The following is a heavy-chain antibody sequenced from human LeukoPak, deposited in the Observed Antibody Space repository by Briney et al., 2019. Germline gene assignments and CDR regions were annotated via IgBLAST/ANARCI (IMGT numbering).Heavy chain of an antibody. J-gene: IGHJ4*02. V-gene: IGHV3-7*05. D-gene: IGHD6-19*01. CDR2: IKQDGSEK. CDR3: ARVGVGTVAGNYFDD. CDR1: GFTFSSYW. Sequence: AGGSLRLSCAASGFTFSSYWMSWARQAPGKGLEWVANIKQDGSEKYYVDSVKGRFTISRRNSENTLYLQMNNLRAEDTAVYYCARVGVGTVAGNYFDDWGQGTLVTVSS.